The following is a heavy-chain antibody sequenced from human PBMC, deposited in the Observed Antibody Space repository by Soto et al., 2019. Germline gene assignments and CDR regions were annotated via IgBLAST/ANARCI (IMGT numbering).Heavy chain of an antibody. J-gene: IGHJ6*03. D-gene: IGHD3-9*01. Sequence: SVKVSCKASGYTFTSYTISWVRQAPGQGLEWMGRIIPILGIANYAQKFQGRVTITADKSTSTAYMELSSLRSEDTAVYYCARGQYDILTGSLYYYYYMDVWGKGTTVTVSS. V-gene: IGHV1-69*02. CDR1: GYTFTSYT. CDR3: ARGQYDILTGSLYYYYYMDV. CDR2: IIPILGIA.